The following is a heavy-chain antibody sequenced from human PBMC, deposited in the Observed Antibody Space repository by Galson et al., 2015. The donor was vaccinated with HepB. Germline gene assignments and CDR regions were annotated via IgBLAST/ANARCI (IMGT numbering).Heavy chain of an antibody. CDR1: GYTFTSYA. D-gene: IGHD2-2*01. V-gene: IGHV1-3*01. J-gene: IGHJ4*02. CDR2: INAGNGNT. Sequence: SVKVSCKASGYTFTSYAMHWVRQAPGQRLEWMGWINAGNGNTKYSQKFQGRVTITRDTSASTAYMELSSLRSEDTAVYYCARGGGIVVVPAAIPVNWGQGTLVTVSS. CDR3: ARGGGIVVVPAAIPVN.